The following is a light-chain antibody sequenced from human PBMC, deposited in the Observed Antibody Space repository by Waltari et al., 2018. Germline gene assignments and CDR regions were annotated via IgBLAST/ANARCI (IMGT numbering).Light chain of an antibody. Sequence: QSVLTQPPSVSGAPGQRVTISCTGSSSNIGAGYDVNWYQHLPGKAPKLLIYGNSNRPSGVPDRIYGSKSGTSASLAITGLQAEDEADYYCQSYDSSLGGSVFGGGTKLTVL. V-gene: IGLV1-40*01. J-gene: IGLJ2*01. CDR2: GNS. CDR1: SSNIGAGYD. CDR3: QSYDSSLGGSV.